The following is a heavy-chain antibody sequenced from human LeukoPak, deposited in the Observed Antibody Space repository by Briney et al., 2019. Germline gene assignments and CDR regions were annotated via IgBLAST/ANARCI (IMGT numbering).Heavy chain of an antibody. CDR1: GGSFSGYY. Sequence: PSETLSLTCAVYGGSFSGYYWSWIRQPPGKGLEWIGEINHSGSTNYNPSLKGRVTISVDTSKNQFSLKLSSVTAADTAVYYCARDGQGSFNYWGQGTLVTVSS. CDR3: ARDGQGSFNY. CDR2: INHSGST. V-gene: IGHV4-34*01. J-gene: IGHJ4*02.